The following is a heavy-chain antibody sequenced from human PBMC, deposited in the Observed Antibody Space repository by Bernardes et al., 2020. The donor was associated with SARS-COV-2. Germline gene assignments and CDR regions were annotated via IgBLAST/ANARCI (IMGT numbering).Heavy chain of an antibody. CDR1: GFTFTSSA. Sequence: SVQDSCKASGFTFTSSAVQWVRQARGQRLEWIGWIVVGSGTTTYAQKFQERVTITRDMSTSTAYMELSSLRSEDTAVYYCAAVSCSSTSCSDAFDIWGQGTMVTVS. CDR3: AAVSCSSTSCSDAFDI. V-gene: IGHV1-58*01. J-gene: IGHJ3*02. D-gene: IGHD2-2*01. CDR2: IVVGSGTT.